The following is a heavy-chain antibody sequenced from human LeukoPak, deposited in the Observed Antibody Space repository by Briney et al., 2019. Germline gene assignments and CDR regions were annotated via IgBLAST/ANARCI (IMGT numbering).Heavy chain of an antibody. D-gene: IGHD2-8*01. CDR2: IYHSGSI. J-gene: IGHJ6*02. CDR3: ARDNGAIRAYYYHGMDV. V-gene: IGHV4-4*02. Sequence: SETLSLTCAVSGGSISSRNWWSWVRQPPGKGLEWIGEIYHSGSINYNPSLKSRVTISVDRSKNQLSLRLTSVTAADTAVYYCARDNGAIRAYYYHGMDVWGQGTTVTVSS. CDR1: GGSISSRNW.